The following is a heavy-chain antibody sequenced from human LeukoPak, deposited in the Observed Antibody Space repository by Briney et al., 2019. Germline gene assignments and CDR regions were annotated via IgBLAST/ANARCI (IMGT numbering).Heavy chain of an antibody. CDR2: IDQDGSEK. D-gene: IGHD3-16*01. J-gene: IGHJ6*03. Sequence: PGGSLRVSCAASGFTFSSYWVTWVRQAPGKGLEWVANIDQDGSEKYYAGSVKGRFTISRDNAKNSLYLQMNSLRAEDTAVYYCARVEARLWYYMDVWCKGTTVTVSS. V-gene: IGHV3-7*01. CDR1: GFTFSSYW. CDR3: ARVEARLWYYMDV.